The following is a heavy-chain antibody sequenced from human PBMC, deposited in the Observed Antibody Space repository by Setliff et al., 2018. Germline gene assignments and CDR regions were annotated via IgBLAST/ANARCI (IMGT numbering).Heavy chain of an antibody. CDR1: GGTLTTFTTYS. J-gene: IGHJ6*03. Sequence: SVKVSCKASGGTLTTFTTYSLIWVRQAPGQGLEWMGGIIPITGTTNYAQRFQGRITISTDESSSTTYMELSSLRSEDTAVYYCARGPQKFYSDTSGYYYDALYYYYMDVWGKGTTVTVSS. CDR3: ARGPQKFYSDTSGYYYDALYYYYMDV. D-gene: IGHD3-22*01. V-gene: IGHV1-69*16. CDR2: IIPITGTT.